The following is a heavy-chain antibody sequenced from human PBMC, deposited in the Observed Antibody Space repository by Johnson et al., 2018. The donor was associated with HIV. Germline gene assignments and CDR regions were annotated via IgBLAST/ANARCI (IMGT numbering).Heavy chain of an antibody. V-gene: IGHV3-30*04. CDR1: GFTFSSYA. CDR3: ARAGWVFSTASHDAFDI. Sequence: QVQLVESGGGVVQPGRSLRLSCAASGFTFSSYAMHWVRQAPGKGLEWVAVISYDGSNKYYADSVKGRFTISRDNSKNTLYLQMNSLRAEDTAVYYCARAGWVFSTASHDAFDIWGQGTMVTVSS. J-gene: IGHJ3*02. CDR2: ISYDGSNK. D-gene: IGHD2/OR15-2a*01.